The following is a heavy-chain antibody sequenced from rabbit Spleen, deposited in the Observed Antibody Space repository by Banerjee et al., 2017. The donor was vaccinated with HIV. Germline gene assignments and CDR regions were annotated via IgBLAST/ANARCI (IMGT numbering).Heavy chain of an antibody. J-gene: IGHJ4*01. Sequence: QSLEESGGDLVKPGASLTLTCTASGVSFSANSYMCWVRQAPGKGLEWIACIDTGSSSFTYFAHWAKGRFTISKASSNTVTLQMTSLTAADTATCFCARDLVTVIGWNFNLWGPGTLVTVS. CDR1: GVSFSANSY. CDR2: IDTGSSSFT. V-gene: IGHV1S40*01. CDR3: ARDLVTVIGWNFNL. D-gene: IGHD5-1*01.